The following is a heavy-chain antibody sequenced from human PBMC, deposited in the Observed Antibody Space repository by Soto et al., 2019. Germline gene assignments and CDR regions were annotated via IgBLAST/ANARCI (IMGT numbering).Heavy chain of an antibody. CDR3: ARHKFDLDYGDYPNWFDP. CDR2: IYYSGST. D-gene: IGHD4-17*01. Sequence: QLQLQESGPGLVKPSETLSLTCTVSGGSISSSSYYWGWIRQPPGKGLEWIGSIYYSGSTYYNPSLKSRVTISVDTSKNQFSLKLSSVTAADTAVYYCARHKFDLDYGDYPNWFDPWGQGTLVTVSS. J-gene: IGHJ5*02. CDR1: GGSISSSSYY. V-gene: IGHV4-39*01.